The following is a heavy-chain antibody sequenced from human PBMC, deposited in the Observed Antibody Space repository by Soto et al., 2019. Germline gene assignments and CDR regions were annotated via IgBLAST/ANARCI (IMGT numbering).Heavy chain of an antibody. CDR2: IYYSGST. V-gene: IGHV4-39*01. CDR3: AATMVRGVKDYYYYMDV. J-gene: IGHJ6*03. CDR1: GGSISSSSYY. Sequence: SETLSLTCTVSGGSISSSSYYWGWIRQPPGKGLEWIGSIYYSGSTYYNPSLKSRVTISVDTSKNQFSLKLSSVTAADTAVYYCAATMVRGVKDYYYYMDVWGKGTTVTVSS. D-gene: IGHD3-10*01.